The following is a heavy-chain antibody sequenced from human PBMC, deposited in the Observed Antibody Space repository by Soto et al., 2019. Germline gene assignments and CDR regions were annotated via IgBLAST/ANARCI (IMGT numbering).Heavy chain of an antibody. Sequence: GASVKVSCKASGYTFSTYAIHLVRQAPGQGLEWMGWINPNSGGTNYAQKFQGWVTMTRDTSISTAYMELSRLRSDDTAVYYCARADYGDYGFDYWGQGTLVTVSS. V-gene: IGHV1-2*04. CDR3: ARADYGDYGFDY. CDR1: GYTFSTYA. D-gene: IGHD4-17*01. J-gene: IGHJ4*02. CDR2: INPNSGGT.